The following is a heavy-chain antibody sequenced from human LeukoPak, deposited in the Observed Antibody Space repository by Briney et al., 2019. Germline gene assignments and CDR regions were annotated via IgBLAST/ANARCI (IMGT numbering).Heavy chain of an antibody. D-gene: IGHD1-26*01. CDR3: ARDKVVGATWFDP. CDR1: GFTFSNYW. CDR2: IKDDGSEK. Sequence: GGSLRLSCAASGFTFSNYWIHWVRQAPGKGLEWVAGIKDDGSEKYYVDSVKGRFTISRDNAKNSLYLQMNSLRAEDTAVYYCARDKVVGATWFDPWGQGNLVTVSS. J-gene: IGHJ5*02. V-gene: IGHV3-7*01.